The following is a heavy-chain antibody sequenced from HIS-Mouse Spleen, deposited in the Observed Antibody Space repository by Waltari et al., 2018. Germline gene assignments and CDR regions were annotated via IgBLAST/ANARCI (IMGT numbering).Heavy chain of an antibody. J-gene: IGHJ2*01. D-gene: IGHD6-13*01. CDR2: LYYSGST. V-gene: IGHV4-39*07. CDR1: GGSISSSSYY. CDR3: AREIPYSSSWYDWYFDL. Sequence: QLQLQESGPGLVKPSETLSLTCTVAGGSISSSSYYWGWIRQPPGTGLGWIGSLYYSGSTYSNPSLKSRVTISVDTSKNQFSLKLCSVTAADTAVYSCAREIPYSSSWYDWYFDLWGRGTLVTVSS.